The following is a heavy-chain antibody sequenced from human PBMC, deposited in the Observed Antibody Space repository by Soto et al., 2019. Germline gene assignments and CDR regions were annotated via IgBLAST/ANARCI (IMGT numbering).Heavy chain of an antibody. D-gene: IGHD3-22*01. V-gene: IGHV4-4*07. CDR1: GGSIVTYY. CDR2: IYSTGTT. J-gene: IGHJ5*02. CDR3: VKDEYYDSNNWFDP. Sequence: ASETLSLTCTVSGGSIVTYYWSWIRQPAGKGLEWIGRIYSTGTTNYNPSFKSRVTMSVDTSRNQISLKMYSVTAADSAVYYCVKDEYYDSNNWFDPWGQGTLVTVSS.